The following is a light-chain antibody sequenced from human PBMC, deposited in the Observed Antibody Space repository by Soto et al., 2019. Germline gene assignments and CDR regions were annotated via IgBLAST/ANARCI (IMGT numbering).Light chain of an antibody. J-gene: IGKJ4*01. V-gene: IGKV3-11*01. Sequence: PGERATLSCRASQSVSSYLAWYQQKPGQAPGLLIYDASTRATGIPARFSGSGSGTDFTLTISSLEPEDFAVYYCQQRSYWPLTFGGGTKVEIK. CDR1: QSVSSY. CDR3: QQRSYWPLT. CDR2: DAS.